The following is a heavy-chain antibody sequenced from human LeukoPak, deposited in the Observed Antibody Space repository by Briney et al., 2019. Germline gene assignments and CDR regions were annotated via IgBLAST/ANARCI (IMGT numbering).Heavy chain of an antibody. Sequence: GGSLRLSCAASGFTFSSYAMSWVRQTPGKGLVWVSRINSDGSSTSYADSVKGRFTISRDNAKNTLYLQMNSLRAEDTAVYYCARDPTLYDSSGYYLTPSSAFDIWGQGTMVTVSS. CDR3: ARDPTLYDSSGYYLTPSSAFDI. J-gene: IGHJ3*02. V-gene: IGHV3-74*01. CDR1: GFTFSSYA. D-gene: IGHD3-22*01. CDR2: INSDGSST.